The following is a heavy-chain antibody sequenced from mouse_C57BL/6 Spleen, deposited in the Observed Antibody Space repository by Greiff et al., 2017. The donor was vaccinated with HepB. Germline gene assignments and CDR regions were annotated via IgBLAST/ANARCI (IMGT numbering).Heavy chain of an antibody. CDR3: ARRKVTTVYYYAMDY. V-gene: IGHV5-6*01. Sequence: EVQLVESGGDLVKPGGSLKLSCAASGFTFSSYGMSWVRQTPDKRLEWVATISSGGSYTSYPDSVKGRCTISSDNAKNNLYLQMSRRKSEDTAMYYWARRKVTTVYYYAMDYWGQGTSVTVSS. J-gene: IGHJ4*01. CDR2: ISSGGSYT. CDR1: GFTFSSYG. D-gene: IGHD2-2*01.